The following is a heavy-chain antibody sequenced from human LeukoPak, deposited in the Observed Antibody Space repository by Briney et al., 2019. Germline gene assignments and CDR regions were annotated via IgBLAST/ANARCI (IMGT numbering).Heavy chain of an antibody. CDR3: ARATGGYGDYGWHFDL. D-gene: IGHD4-17*01. Sequence: ASVTVSCKASGYSFTSYFIHWVRQAPGQGLEWMGIINPFGGSATYAQEFQGRVTMTRDTSTSTVSMDLSSLKSEDTAMYYCARATGGYGDYGWHFDLWGRGTLVTVSS. V-gene: IGHV1-46*01. CDR2: INPFGGSA. CDR1: GYSFTSYF. J-gene: IGHJ2*01.